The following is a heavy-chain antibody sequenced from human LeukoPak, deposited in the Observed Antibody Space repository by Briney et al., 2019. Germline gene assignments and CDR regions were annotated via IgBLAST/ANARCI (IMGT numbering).Heavy chain of an antibody. CDR3: ARDTSGSYFWDTDAFGI. CDR1: VGSLRSYY. V-gene: IGHV4-4*07. D-gene: IGHD1-26*01. CDR2: IYTSGST. J-gene: IGHJ3*02. Sequence: PSETLSLTRTVSVGSLRSYYWRWMRQPAGKGLEWIGRIYTSGSTNYNPYLKSRVAMSVDTSKNQFSLKLSSVTAADTAVYYCARDTSGSYFWDTDAFGIWGQGTMVTVSS.